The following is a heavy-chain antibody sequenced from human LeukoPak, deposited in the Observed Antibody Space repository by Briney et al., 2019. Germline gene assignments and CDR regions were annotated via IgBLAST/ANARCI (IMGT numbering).Heavy chain of an antibody. CDR3: AKAKGVICFDY. CDR1: GLTFSSYA. J-gene: IGHJ4*02. Sequence: GGSLRLSCAASGLTFSSYAMTWVRQAPGKGLVWVSAISGSGGATYYADSVKGRFTISRDNSKNTLYLQMNSLRAEDTAVYYCAKAKGVICFDYWGQGTLVTVSS. V-gene: IGHV3-23*01. D-gene: IGHD3-10*01. CDR2: ISGSGGAT.